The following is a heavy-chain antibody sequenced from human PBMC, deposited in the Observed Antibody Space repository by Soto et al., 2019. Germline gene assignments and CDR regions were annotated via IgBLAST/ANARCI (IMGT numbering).Heavy chain of an antibody. CDR3: ARTLYGDNVDY. Sequence: QVQLQESGPGLVKPSETLSLTCTVSGGSVNSDSYYWSWIRQPPGKRLEWIGSLYYSGSTNYNPSLKSRVTISVDTSKNQFSLKLSSVTAADTAVYFCARTLYGDNVDYWGQGTLVTVSS. J-gene: IGHJ4*02. CDR2: LYYSGST. V-gene: IGHV4-61*01. CDR1: GGSVNSDSYY. D-gene: IGHD4-17*01.